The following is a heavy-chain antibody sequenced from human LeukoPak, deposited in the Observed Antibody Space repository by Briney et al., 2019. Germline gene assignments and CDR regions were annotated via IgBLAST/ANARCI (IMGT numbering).Heavy chain of an antibody. CDR2: IYSGGST. CDR3: ASLMMGAFDI. V-gene: IGHV3-66*01. J-gene: IGHJ3*02. CDR1: GFIVSSNY. D-gene: IGHD2-8*01. Sequence: GGSLRLSCAASGFIVSSNYMSWVRQAPGKGLEWVSVIYSGGSTYYADSVKGRFTISRDNSKNTLYLQMNSLRAEDTAVYYCASLMMGAFDIWGQGTMITVSS.